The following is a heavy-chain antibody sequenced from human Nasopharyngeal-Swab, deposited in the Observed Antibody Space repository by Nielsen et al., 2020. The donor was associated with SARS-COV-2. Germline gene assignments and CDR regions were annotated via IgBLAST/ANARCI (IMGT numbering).Heavy chain of an antibody. CDR3: AREWERPYYFDY. CDR2: INSDGSDP. J-gene: IGHJ4*02. CDR1: GFTFNRYR. Sequence: GESLKISCVGSGFTFNRYRLHWVRQVPGKGLQWVSRINSDGSDPRYAESVKGRFTASRDTAKSTLYLQLNSVRAEDTGVYFCAREWERPYYFDYWGQGVLVTVSS. D-gene: IGHD1-26*01. V-gene: IGHV3-74*01.